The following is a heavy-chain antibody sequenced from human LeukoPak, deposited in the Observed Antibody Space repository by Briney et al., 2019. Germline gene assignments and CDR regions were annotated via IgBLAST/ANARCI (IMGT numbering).Heavy chain of an antibody. Sequence: GASVKVSCKASGYIFTGYYMHWVRQAPGQGLEWMGRIIPILDIANYAQKFQGRVTITADKSTSTAYMELSSLRSEDTAVYYCARGSLAVAENWFDPWGQGTLVTVSS. CDR2: IIPILDIA. V-gene: IGHV1-69*04. CDR1: GYIFTGYY. CDR3: ARGSLAVAENWFDP. D-gene: IGHD6-19*01. J-gene: IGHJ5*02.